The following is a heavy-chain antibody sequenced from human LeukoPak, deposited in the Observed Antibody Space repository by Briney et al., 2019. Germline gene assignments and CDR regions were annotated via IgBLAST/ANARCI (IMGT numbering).Heavy chain of an antibody. Sequence: GGSLRLSCATFGFTFSSYAMTWVRQAPGKGLEWVSTISDSGTYYADSVKGRFTISRDNSKNTLYLQMNSLRAEDTAVYYCAKVESAYSYKYHFDHWGRGTLVTVSS. V-gene: IGHV3-23*01. J-gene: IGHJ4*02. CDR1: GFTFSSYA. CDR2: ISDSGT. D-gene: IGHD4-11*01. CDR3: AKVESAYSYKYHFDH.